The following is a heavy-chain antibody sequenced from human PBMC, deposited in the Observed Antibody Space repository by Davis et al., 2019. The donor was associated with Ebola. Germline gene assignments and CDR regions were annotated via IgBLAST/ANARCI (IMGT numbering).Heavy chain of an antibody. CDR1: GYPFKKHG. J-gene: IGHJ6*02. V-gene: IGHV1-18*01. CDR3: VKDGEHCTDTICYAHYYNGLDV. Sequence: ASVKVSCKASGYPFKKHGINWVRQAPGQGLEGMGWISVDNGDTNSAQKFQGRVTMTTDTSTNTAYMELRSLTSDDTAVYYCVKDGEHCTDTICYAHYYNGLDVWGQGTTVTVSS. D-gene: IGHD2-8*02. CDR2: ISVDNGDT.